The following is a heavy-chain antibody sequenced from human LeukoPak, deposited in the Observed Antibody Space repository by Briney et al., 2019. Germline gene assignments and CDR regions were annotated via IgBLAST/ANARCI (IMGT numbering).Heavy chain of an antibody. CDR1: GFTFSYYA. J-gene: IGHJ3*02. CDR2: ISSDGSDK. Sequence: QPGRSLRLSCAASGFTFSYYAMHWVRQAPGKGLERVAFISSDGSDKYYADSMKGRFTISRNNSKNTLYLQMTSLRGEDTAMYYCAREGTARDAFGIWGQGTMVTVSS. CDR3: AREGTARDAFGI. D-gene: IGHD2-21*02. V-gene: IGHV3-30-3*01.